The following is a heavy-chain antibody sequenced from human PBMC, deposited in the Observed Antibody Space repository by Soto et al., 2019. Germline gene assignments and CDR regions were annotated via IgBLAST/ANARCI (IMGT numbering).Heavy chain of an antibody. D-gene: IGHD1-20*01. CDR2: ISSSSRDT. Sequence: EVQLLESGVGLVQPGESLRLSCAASGFTFNTFAMGWVRQDPGKRLEWVSLISSSSRDTYYADSVKGRFTISRDNSRNILYLKMNSLRAEDTAVYYCATQDFRGITGTTWGQGTLGTVSS. CDR3: ATQDFRGITGTT. CDR1: GFTFNTFA. J-gene: IGHJ4*02. V-gene: IGHV3-23*01.